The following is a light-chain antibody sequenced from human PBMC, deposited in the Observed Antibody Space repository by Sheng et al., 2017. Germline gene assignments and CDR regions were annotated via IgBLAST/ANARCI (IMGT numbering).Light chain of an antibody. CDR2: NAS. Sequence: EIVLTQSPDTLSLSPGETATLSCRASQSISSYLAWYQQKPGQAPRLLIYNASKRATGIPARFSGSGSGTDFTLTISSLEPEDFAIYYCQQRADWPLTFGGGTKVEIK. CDR3: QQRADWPLT. V-gene: IGKV3-11*01. CDR1: QSISSY. J-gene: IGKJ4*01.